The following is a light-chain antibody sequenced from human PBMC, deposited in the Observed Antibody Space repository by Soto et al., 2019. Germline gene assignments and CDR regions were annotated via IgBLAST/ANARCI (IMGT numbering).Light chain of an antibody. J-gene: IGLJ1*01. Sequence: QSALTQPPSASGSPGQSVTISCTGNSNDVGHSSFISWYQQHPGKGPKLIIYEVSKRPSGVPDRFSGSKSGNTASLIVSGLQDEDEADYFCNAQADNGKHVFGNGTKLTVL. CDR2: EVS. CDR1: SNDVGHSSF. CDR3: NAQADNGKHV. V-gene: IGLV2-8*01.